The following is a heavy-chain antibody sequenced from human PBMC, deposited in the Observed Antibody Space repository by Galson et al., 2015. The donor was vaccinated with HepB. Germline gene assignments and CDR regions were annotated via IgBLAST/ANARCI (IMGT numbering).Heavy chain of an antibody. D-gene: IGHD3-10*01. J-gene: IGHJ4*02. CDR2: ISYDGSNK. Sequence: SLRLSCAASGFTFSSYGVHWVRQAPGKGLEWVAVISYDGSNKYYADSVKGRFTISRDNSKNTLYLQMNSLRAEDTAVYYCAKDSPYGSGSSFDYWGQGTLVTVSS. CDR3: AKDSPYGSGSSFDY. V-gene: IGHV3-30*18. CDR1: GFTFSSYG.